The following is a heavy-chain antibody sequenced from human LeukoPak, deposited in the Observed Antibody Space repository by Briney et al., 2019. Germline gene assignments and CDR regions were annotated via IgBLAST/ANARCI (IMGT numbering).Heavy chain of an antibody. CDR2: ISGSGGST. V-gene: IGHV3-23*01. Sequence: GGSLRLSCAASGFTFSSYAMSWVRQAPGKGLEWVSAISGSGGSTYYADSVKGRFTISRDNSKDTLYLQMNSLRAEDTAVYYCAKDQGATISVFDYWGQGTLVTVSS. J-gene: IGHJ4*02. CDR1: GFTFSSYA. CDR3: AKDQGATISVFDY. D-gene: IGHD5-24*01.